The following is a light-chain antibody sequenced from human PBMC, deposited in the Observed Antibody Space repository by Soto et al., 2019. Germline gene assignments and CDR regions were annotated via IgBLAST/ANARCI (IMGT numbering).Light chain of an antibody. J-gene: IGKJ2*01. CDR1: QSISSE. Sequence: EIGMTQSPATLSVSPGESATLSCRASQSISSELAWYQQKPGQPPRLLIYGASTRATGVPARFTGSGSGSDFTLTISGLQSEDFAVYYCQQGHNWPLTLGQGTRLEI. CDR3: QQGHNWPLT. V-gene: IGKV3-15*01. CDR2: GAS.